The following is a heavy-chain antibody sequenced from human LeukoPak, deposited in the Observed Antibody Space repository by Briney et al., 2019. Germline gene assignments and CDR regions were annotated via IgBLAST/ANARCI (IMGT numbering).Heavy chain of an antibody. CDR3: ARGGGRRGYYYYYMDV. CDR1: GGSISSYY. Sequence: SETLSLTCTVSGGSISSYYWSWIRQPAGKGLEWIGRIYTSGSTNYNPSLKSRVTMSVDTSKNQFSLKLSSVTAADTVVYYCARGGGRRGYYYYYMDVWGKGTTVTVSS. J-gene: IGHJ6*03. CDR2: IYTSGST. V-gene: IGHV4-4*07. D-gene: IGHD2-15*01.